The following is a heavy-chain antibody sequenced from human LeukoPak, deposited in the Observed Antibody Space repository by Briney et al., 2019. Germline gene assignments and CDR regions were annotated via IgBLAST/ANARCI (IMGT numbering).Heavy chain of an antibody. J-gene: IGHJ5*02. V-gene: IGHV3-23*01. D-gene: IGHD5-12*01. Sequence: AGGSLRLSCAASGFTFRSFAMMWFRQAPGKGPEWVSSISGSAGEIYYADTVKGRFTISRDNSKNKLYLQMDSLRAEDTAVYYCASRHPDIASPWGQGTLVTVSS. CDR3: ASRHPDIASP. CDR2: ISGSAGEI. CDR1: GFTFRSFA.